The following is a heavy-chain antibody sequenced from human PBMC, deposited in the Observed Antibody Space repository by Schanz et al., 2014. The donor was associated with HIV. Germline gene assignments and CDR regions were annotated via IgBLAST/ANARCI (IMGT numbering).Heavy chain of an antibody. CDR1: GYTFTDYF. CDR2: LKPNSGET. CDR3: ARETAEYSRTPVSWFDP. D-gene: IGHD6-13*01. V-gene: IGHV1-2*02. J-gene: IGHJ5*02. Sequence: QVQLVQSGAEVKKPGASVKVSCKASGYTFTDYFVHWVRQAPGQGLEWMAWLKPNSGETKFARKFQGRVTMTRDTSINTAYMDLSSMRSEDTAVYYCARETAEYSRTPVSWFDPWGQGTLVTVSS.